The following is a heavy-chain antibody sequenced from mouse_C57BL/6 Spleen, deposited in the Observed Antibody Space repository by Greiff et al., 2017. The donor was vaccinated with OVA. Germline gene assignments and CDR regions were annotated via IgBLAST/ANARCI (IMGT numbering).Heavy chain of an antibody. D-gene: IGHD1-1*01. V-gene: IGHV3-6*01. CDR2: ISYDGSN. CDR1: GYSITSGYY. J-gene: IGHJ3*01. Sequence: EVQVVESGPGLVKPSQSLSLTCSVTGYSITSGYYWNWIRQFPGNKLEWMGYISYDGSNNYNPSLKNRISITRDTSKNQFFLKLNSVTTEDTATYYCARDDVTTVPQFAYWGQGTLVTVSA. CDR3: ARDDVTTVPQFAY.